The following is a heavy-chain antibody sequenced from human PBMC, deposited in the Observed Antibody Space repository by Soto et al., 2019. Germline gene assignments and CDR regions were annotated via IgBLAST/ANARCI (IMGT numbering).Heavy chain of an antibody. CDR3: ARDSRQAYCGGDCYHGSDY. V-gene: IGHV1-69*13. J-gene: IGHJ4*02. CDR1: GGTFSSYA. Sequence: SVKVSCKASGGTFSSYAISWVRQAPGQGLEWMGGIIPIFGTANYAQKFQGRVTITAGESTSTAYMELSSLRSEDTAVYYCARDSRQAYCGGDCYHGSDYWGQGTLVTVSS. CDR2: IIPIFGTA. D-gene: IGHD2-21*02.